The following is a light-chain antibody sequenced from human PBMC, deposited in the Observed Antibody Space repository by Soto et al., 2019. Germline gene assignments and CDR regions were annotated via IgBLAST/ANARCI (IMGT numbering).Light chain of an antibody. Sequence: DIQMTQSPSSLSASVGDRVTITCRASQSISTYLNWYQQKPGKAPKLLIYAASSLQSGVPSRFSGSGSGTHFTLIISSLQPEDFATYYCQQSYSTPTFGQGTKLEIK. J-gene: IGKJ2*01. V-gene: IGKV1-39*01. CDR1: QSISTY. CDR2: AAS. CDR3: QQSYSTPT.